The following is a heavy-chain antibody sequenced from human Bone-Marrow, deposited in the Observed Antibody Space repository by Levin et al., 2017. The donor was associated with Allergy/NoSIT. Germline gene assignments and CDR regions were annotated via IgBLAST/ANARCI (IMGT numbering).Heavy chain of an antibody. CDR3: ARDGCSGGSCWAY. V-gene: IGHV3-21*01. J-gene: IGHJ4*02. D-gene: IGHD2-15*01. Sequence: SCAASGFTFSSYSMNWVRQAPGKGLEWVSSISSSSSYIYYADSVKGRFTISRDNAKNSLYLQMNSLRAEDTAVYYCARDGCSGGSCWAYWGQGTLVTVSS. CDR1: GFTFSSYS. CDR2: ISSSSSYI.